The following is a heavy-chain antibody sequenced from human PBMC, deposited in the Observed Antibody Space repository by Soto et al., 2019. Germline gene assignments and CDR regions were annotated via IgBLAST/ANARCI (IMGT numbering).Heavy chain of an antibody. V-gene: IGHV3-23*01. CDR1: GFTFSSYA. Sequence: EVQLLESGGGLVQPGGSLRLSCAASGFTFSSYAMSWVRQAPGKRLEWVSAIGGRGDSTYYADSVKGRFTISRDNSRDTLYLQMNSLRAEDTAVYYCAKDLIYGYNSGRPFDYWGQGTLVTVSS. D-gene: IGHD6-19*01. CDR3: AKDLIYGYNSGRPFDY. CDR2: IGGRGDST. J-gene: IGHJ4*02.